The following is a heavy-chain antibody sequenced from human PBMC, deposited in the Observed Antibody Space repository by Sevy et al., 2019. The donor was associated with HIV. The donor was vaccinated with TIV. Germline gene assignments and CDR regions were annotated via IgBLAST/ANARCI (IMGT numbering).Heavy chain of an antibody. J-gene: IGHJ3*02. D-gene: IGHD4-17*01. Sequence: GGSLRLSCAASGFTFSSYSMNWVRQAPGKGLEWVSSIRSSSSYRYYADSVKGRFTISRGNAKNSLYLPMNSLRAEDTAVYAWAGVSRKVGAQAVRAFDIWGQGTMVTVSS. V-gene: IGHV3-21*01. CDR2: IRSSSSYR. CDR1: GFTFSSYS. CDR3: AGVSRKVGAQAVRAFDI.